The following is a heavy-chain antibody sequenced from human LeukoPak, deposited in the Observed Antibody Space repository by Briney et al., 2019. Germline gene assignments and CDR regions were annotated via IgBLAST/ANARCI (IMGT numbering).Heavy chain of an antibody. D-gene: IGHD3-22*01. J-gene: IGHJ5*02. CDR1: GGSFSGYY. CDR3: ARVQYTDSSGYYGWFDP. V-gene: IGHV4-34*01. Sequence: SETLSLTCAVYGGSFSGYYWSWIRQPPGKGLEWIGEINHSGSTNYNPSLKSRVTISVDTSKNQFSLKLSSVTAADTAVYYCARVQYTDSSGYYGWFDPWGQGTLVTVSS. CDR2: INHSGST.